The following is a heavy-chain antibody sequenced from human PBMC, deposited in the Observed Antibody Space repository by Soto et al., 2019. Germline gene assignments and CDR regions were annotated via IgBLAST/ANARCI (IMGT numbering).Heavy chain of an antibody. J-gene: IGHJ4*02. CDR3: AREFTSSRFDY. D-gene: IGHD2-2*01. CDR2: INPNTGVT. V-gene: IGHV1-2*04. CDR1: GYTFTGNY. Sequence: QVQLVQSGAEVKRPGTSVKVSCKASGYTFTGNYMHWVRQAPGQGLEWMGWINPNTGVTHYAHKFQGWVTMTRDTSTSTAYMALRSLKFDDTAVYYCAREFTSSRFDYWGQGSLVTVPS.